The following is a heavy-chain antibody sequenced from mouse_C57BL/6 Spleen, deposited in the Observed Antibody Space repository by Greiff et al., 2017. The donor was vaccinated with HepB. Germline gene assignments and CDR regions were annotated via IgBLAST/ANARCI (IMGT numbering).Heavy chain of an antibody. CDR1: GYSFTDYN. CDR3: ARTEDYDAAYYAMDY. CDR2: INPNYGTT. J-gene: IGHJ4*01. V-gene: IGHV1-39*01. D-gene: IGHD2-4*01. Sequence: EVQLKESGPELVKPGASVKISCKASGYSFTDYNMNWVKQSNGKSLEWIGVINPNYGTTSYNQKFKGKATLTVDQSSSTAYMQLNSLTSEDSAVYYCARTEDYDAAYYAMDYWGQGTSVTVSS.